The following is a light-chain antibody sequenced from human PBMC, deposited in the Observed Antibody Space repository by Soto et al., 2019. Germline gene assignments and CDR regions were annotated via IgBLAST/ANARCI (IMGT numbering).Light chain of an antibody. CDR3: QAWDSSTYVA. CDR2: QDS. CDR1: KLGDKY. V-gene: IGLV3-1*01. Sequence: SYELTQPPSVSVSPGQTASITCSGVKLGDKYACWYQQKPGQSPVLVIYQDSKRPSGIPERFSGSNSGNTATLTISGTQAMDEADYYCQAWDSSTYVAFGGGTKLTVL. J-gene: IGLJ2*01.